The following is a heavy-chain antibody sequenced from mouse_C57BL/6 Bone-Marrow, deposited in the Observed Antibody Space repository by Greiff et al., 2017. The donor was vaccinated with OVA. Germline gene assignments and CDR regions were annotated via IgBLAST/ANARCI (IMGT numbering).Heavy chain of an antibody. D-gene: IGHD1-1*01. J-gene: IGHJ2*01. CDR3: ARWGYYGSSYPFDY. V-gene: IGHV1-81*01. CDR2: IYPRSGNT. Sequence: VQLQQSGAELARPGASVKLSCKASGYTFTSYGISWVKQRTGQGLEWIGEIYPRSGNTYYNEKFKGKATLTADKSSSTAYMELRSLTSEDSAVYFGARWGYYGSSYPFDYWGQGTTLTVSS. CDR1: GYTFTSYG.